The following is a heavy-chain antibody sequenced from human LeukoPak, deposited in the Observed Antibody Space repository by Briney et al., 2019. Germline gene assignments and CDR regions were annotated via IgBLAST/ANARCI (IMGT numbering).Heavy chain of an antibody. CDR2: ISWDGGST. CDR3: AKGLSSGWYDAFDI. J-gene: IGHJ3*02. Sequence: GGSLRLSCAASGFTFDDYAMYWVRQAPGKGLEWVSLISWDGGSTNYADSVKGRFTISRDNSKSSLYLQMNSLRAEDTALYYCAKGLSSGWYDAFDIWGQGTMVTVSS. D-gene: IGHD6-13*01. CDR1: GFTFDDYA. V-gene: IGHV3-43D*04.